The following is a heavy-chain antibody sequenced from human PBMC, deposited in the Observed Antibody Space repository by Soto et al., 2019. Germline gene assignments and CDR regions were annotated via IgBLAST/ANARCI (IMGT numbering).Heavy chain of an antibody. Sequence: QVTLKESGPVLVNPTEPLTLTCTVSGFSLSNARMGVSWIRQPPGKALEWLAHIFSNDEKSYSTSLKSRLTISKDTSKSQVVLTMTNMDPGDTATYYCARIIAVDLFDYWGQGTLVTVSS. CDR1: GFSLSNARMG. J-gene: IGHJ4*02. CDR2: IFSNDEK. V-gene: IGHV2-26*01. CDR3: ARIIAVDLFDY. D-gene: IGHD6-19*01.